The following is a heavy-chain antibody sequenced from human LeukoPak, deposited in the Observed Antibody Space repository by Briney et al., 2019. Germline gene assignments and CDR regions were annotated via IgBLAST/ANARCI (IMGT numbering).Heavy chain of an antibody. J-gene: IGHJ1*01. CDR1: GGSFSGYY. Sequence: SETLSLTCAVYGGSFSGYYWSWIRQPPGKGREWIGEINHSGSNNYNPSLKSRVTISVDTSKNQFSLKLSSVTAADTAVYYCARALGYCSGGSCPEYFQHWGQGTLVTVSS. V-gene: IGHV4-34*01. CDR3: ARALGYCSGGSCPEYFQH. CDR2: INHSGSN. D-gene: IGHD2-15*01.